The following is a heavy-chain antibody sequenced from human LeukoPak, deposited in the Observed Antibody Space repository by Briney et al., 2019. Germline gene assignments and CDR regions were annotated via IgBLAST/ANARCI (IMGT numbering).Heavy chain of an antibody. V-gene: IGHV3-74*01. CDR2: INSEGRTT. J-gene: IGHJ6*03. CDR1: GFTFSGYW. CDR3: ASRATVSTWAYYYYYMDV. D-gene: IGHD4-17*01. Sequence: PGGSLRLSCAASGFTFSGYWMHWVRQAPGKGLVWISRINSEGRTTNYAGSVKGRFTISRDNANKTPYLQMNSLSAEDTAVYYCASRATVSTWAYYYYYMDVWGRGTTVTVSS.